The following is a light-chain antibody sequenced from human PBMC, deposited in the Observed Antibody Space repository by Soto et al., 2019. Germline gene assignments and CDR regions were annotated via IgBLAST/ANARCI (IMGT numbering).Light chain of an antibody. CDR2: AAS. Sequence: DIQMTQSRSSLSASVGDRVSVTCRASQSISTFLNWYQQRPGEAPKLLIYAASSLQSGVPSRFSRSGSGAEFTLTIGSLQPEDFAAYYCQQSYTTPRTFGQGTKVEVK. V-gene: IGKV1-39*01. CDR3: QQSYTTPRT. J-gene: IGKJ1*01. CDR1: QSISTF.